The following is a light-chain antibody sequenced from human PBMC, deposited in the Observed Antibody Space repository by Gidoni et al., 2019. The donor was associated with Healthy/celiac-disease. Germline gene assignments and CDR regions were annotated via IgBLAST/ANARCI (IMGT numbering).Light chain of an antibody. CDR3: QQRSNWRGT. J-gene: IGKJ4*01. CDR2: DAS. CDR1: QSVSSY. Sequence: EIVLTQSPATLSLSPGERATLSCRASQSVSSYLAWYQQKPGQAPRLLIYDASNRATGIPARCSGSGSGTDFTLTISSLEPEDFAVYYCQQRSNWRGTFXGXTKVEIK. V-gene: IGKV3-11*01.